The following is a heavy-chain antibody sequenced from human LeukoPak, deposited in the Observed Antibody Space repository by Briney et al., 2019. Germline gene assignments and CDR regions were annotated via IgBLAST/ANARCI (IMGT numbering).Heavy chain of an antibody. CDR2: INHSGST. CDR3: ARGRYSSSWYGY. V-gene: IGHV4-34*01. J-gene: IGHJ4*02. Sequence: SETLSLTCAVYGGSFSGYYWSWIRQPPGKGLEWIGEINHSGSTNYNPSLKSRVTISVDTSKNQFSLKLSSVTAADTAVYYCARGRYSSSWYGYWGQGTLVAVSS. D-gene: IGHD6-13*01. CDR1: GGSFSGYY.